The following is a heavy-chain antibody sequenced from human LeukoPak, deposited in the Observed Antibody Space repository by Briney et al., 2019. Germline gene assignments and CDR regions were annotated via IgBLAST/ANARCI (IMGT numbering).Heavy chain of an antibody. CDR2: IYYNGKT. Sequence: SETLSLTCTVSGGAITDSNYYWGWIRQPPGEGLKWIGNIYYNGKTFYNESVKSRVTISVDTSKNQFSLKLSSVTAADTALFYCARYSGSHYAFDIWGQGTMVTVSS. J-gene: IGHJ3*02. CDR3: ARYSGSHYAFDI. V-gene: IGHV4-39*01. D-gene: IGHD1-26*01. CDR1: GGAITDSNYY.